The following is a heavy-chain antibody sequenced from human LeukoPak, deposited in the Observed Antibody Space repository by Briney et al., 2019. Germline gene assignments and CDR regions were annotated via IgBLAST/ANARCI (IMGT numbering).Heavy chain of an antibody. J-gene: IGHJ4*02. CDR3: AKVTSAGSCYQSDY. Sequence: GKSLRLSCAASGFTFSSYAMAWVHQAPGKGLEWVSGISDRGGTTYYADSVEGRFTISRDNSKNTLYLQMNNLGAEDTAVYYCAKVTSAGSCYQSDYWGQGTLVTVSS. D-gene: IGHD2-15*01. CDR2: ISDRGGTT. V-gene: IGHV3-23*01. CDR1: GFTFSSYA.